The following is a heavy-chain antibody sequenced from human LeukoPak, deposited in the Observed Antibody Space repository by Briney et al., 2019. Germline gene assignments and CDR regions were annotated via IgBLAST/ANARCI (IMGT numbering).Heavy chain of an antibody. D-gene: IGHD2-2*01. CDR2: IYYSGSA. CDR1: GGSISSGGYY. V-gene: IGHV4-31*03. Sequence: SETLSLNCTVSGGSISSGGYYWSWIRQHPGKGPEWIGYIYYSGSAYYNPSLKSRVTISVDTSKNQFSLKLSSVTAADTAVYYCARFLRSCSSTSCYARVFDYWGQGTLVTVSS. J-gene: IGHJ4*02. CDR3: ARFLRSCSSTSCYARVFDY.